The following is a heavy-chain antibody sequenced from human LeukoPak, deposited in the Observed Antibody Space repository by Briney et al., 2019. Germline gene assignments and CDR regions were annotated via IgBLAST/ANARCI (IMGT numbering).Heavy chain of an antibody. V-gene: IGHV4-31*03. CDR2: IYYSGRT. D-gene: IGHD5-12*01. CDR1: GASASSGGYY. CDR3: ARVGTPGYSGYDH. J-gene: IGHJ4*02. Sequence: SQTLSLTCTVSGASASSGGYYWSWIRQHPGKGLEWIGSIYYSGRTYYNPSLKSRVTTSIDTSKNQFSLKLSSVTAADTAVYYCARVGTPGYSGYDHWGQGTLVTVSS.